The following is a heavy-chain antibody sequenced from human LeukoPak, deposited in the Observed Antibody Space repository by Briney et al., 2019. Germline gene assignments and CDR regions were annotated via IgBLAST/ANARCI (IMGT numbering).Heavy chain of an antibody. J-gene: IGHJ4*02. D-gene: IGHD3-10*01. Sequence: ASVKVSCKASGYTFTSYGISWVRQAPGQGLEWMGWISAYNGNTNYAQKLQGRVTMTTDTSTSTAYMELRSLRSDDTAVNYCARDTSIGLWFGEDHLDYWGQGTLVTVSS. CDR3: ARDTSIGLWFGEDHLDY. CDR1: GYTFTSYG. V-gene: IGHV1-18*01. CDR2: ISAYNGNT.